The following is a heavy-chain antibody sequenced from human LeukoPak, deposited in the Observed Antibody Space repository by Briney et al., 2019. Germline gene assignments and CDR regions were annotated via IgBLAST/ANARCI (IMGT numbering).Heavy chain of an antibody. V-gene: IGHV3-30*02. J-gene: IGHJ4*02. CDR2: IRYDGGNK. Sequence: GGSLRLSCAASGFTFSSYGMHWVRQAPGKGLEWVAFIRYDGGNKYYADSVKGRFTISRDNYKNTLNLQMNSLRAEDTAVYYCAKDRGSWYEADYWGQGTLLTVSS. CDR1: GFTFSSYG. D-gene: IGHD6-13*01. CDR3: AKDRGSWYEADY.